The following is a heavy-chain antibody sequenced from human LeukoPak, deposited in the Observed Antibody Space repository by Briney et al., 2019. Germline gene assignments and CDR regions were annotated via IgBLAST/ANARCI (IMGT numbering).Heavy chain of an antibody. CDR2: ISAGGGLT. CDR1: GFPFTTSA. D-gene: IGHD1-26*01. Sequence: GGSLRLSCAASGFPFTTSAMSWVRQTPGKGLEWVSAISAGGGLTNHADSVRGRFTISRDNSKNTVYLYMNSLRADDTAVYYCARRATTREFDFWGQGTLVTVSS. J-gene: IGHJ4*02. CDR3: ARRATTREFDF. V-gene: IGHV3-23*01.